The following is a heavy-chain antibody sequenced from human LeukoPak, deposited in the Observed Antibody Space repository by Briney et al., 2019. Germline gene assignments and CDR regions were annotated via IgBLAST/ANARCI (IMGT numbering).Heavy chain of an antibody. V-gene: IGHV3-23*01. D-gene: IGHD2-15*01. CDR2: ISGSDGST. CDR3: AKGRVYCTGGSCYSDY. CDR1: GFTFSSYA. J-gene: IGHJ4*02. Sequence: GGSLRLSCTASGFTFSSYAMSWVRQAPGKGLEWVSTISGSDGSTYYADSGKGRFTISRDNSKNTMYLEMNSVRVEDTAIYYCAKGRVYCTGGSCYSDYWGQGTLVTVSS.